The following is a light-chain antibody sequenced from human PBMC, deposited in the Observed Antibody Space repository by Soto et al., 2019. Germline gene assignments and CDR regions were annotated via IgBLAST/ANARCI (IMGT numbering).Light chain of an antibody. CDR3: QQYYSYPHT. CDR2: AAS. CDR1: QGISRY. J-gene: IGKJ1*01. V-gene: IGKV1-8*01. Sequence: AIRMTQSPSSFSASTGDRVTITCRASQGISRYLARYQQKPGKAPKLLIYAASTLQSGVPSRFSGSGSGTDFTLTISCLQSEDFATYYCQQYYSYPHTFGQGTKVEIK.